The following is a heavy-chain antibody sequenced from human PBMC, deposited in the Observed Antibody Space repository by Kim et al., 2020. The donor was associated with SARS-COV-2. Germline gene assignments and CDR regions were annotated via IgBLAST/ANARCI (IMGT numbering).Heavy chain of an antibody. V-gene: IGHV3-11*03. D-gene: IGHD2-2*01. J-gene: IGHJ1*01. CDR3: ANRYCGSTSCYGGPTDFQH. Sequence: KGRFTITRDNAKNSLYLQMNSLRAEDTAVYFCANRYCGSTSCYGGPTDFQHWGQGTLVTVSS.